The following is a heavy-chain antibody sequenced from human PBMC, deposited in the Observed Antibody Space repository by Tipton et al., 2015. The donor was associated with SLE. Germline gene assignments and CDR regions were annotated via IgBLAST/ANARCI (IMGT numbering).Heavy chain of an antibody. CDR1: GYSISSGYY. V-gene: IGHV4-38-2*01. D-gene: IGHD6-13*01. Sequence: TLSHTCAVSGYSISSGYYWGWIRQPPGKGLEWIGSIYRSGSTYYNPSLKSRVTISVDTSKNQFSLKLSSVTAADTAVYYCASSHSSSRNKADYWGQGTLVTVSS. J-gene: IGHJ4*02. CDR2: IYRSGST. CDR3: ASSHSSSRNKADY.